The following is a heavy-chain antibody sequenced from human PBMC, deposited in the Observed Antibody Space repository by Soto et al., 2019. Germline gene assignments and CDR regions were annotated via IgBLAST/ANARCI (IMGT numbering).Heavy chain of an antibody. J-gene: IGHJ4*02. CDR2: ISSSSSYI. D-gene: IGHD3-10*01. CDR3: ARAGLGVFLPPREYFDY. Sequence: EVQLVESGGGLVKPGGSLRLSCAASGFTFSTYSMNWVRQAPGKGLEWVSSISSSSSYIYYADSVKGRFTISRDNAKNSLDLQMTSLRAEDTAVYYCARAGLGVFLPPREYFDYWGQGTLVTVSS. V-gene: IGHV3-21*01. CDR1: GFTFSTYS.